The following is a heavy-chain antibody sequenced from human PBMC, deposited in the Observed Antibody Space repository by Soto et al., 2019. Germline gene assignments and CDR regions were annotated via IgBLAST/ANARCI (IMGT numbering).Heavy chain of an antibody. J-gene: IGHJ4*02. D-gene: IGHD4-17*01. V-gene: IGHV4-59*05. CDR3: ARSMTTVVTLDY. CDR2: IYYSGST. CDR1: GGSISSYY. Sequence: TSETLSLTCTVSGGSISSYYWSWIRQPPGKGLEWIGSIYYSGSTYYNPSLKSRVTISVDTSKNQFSLKLSSVTAADTAVYYCARSMTTVVTLDYWGQGTLVTVSS.